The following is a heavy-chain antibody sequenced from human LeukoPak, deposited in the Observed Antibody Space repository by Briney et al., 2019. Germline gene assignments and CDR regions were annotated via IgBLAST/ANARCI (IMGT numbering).Heavy chain of an antibody. D-gene: IGHD2-15*01. CDR2: IRSKANSYAT. V-gene: IGHV3-73*01. CDR3: TSSGGYCSGGSCYGIGP. J-gene: IGHJ5*02. CDR1: GFTFSGSA. Sequence: PGGSLRLSCAASGFTFSGSAMHWVRQASGKGLEWVGRIRSKANSYATAYAASVKGRFTISRDDSKNTAYLQMNSLKTEDTAVYYCTSSGGYCSGGSCYGIGPWGQGILVTVSS.